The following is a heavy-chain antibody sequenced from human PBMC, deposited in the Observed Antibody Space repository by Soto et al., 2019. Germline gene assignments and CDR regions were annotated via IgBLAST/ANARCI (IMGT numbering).Heavy chain of an antibody. J-gene: IGHJ4*02. Sequence: EVQLLESGGGSVQPGGSLRLSCAASGFTFRSYAMHWVRRPPGKGLEWVSSISGSGGTAYYADSVKGRFSISRDRLVNTLYLQINSLRAADTAVYYCAKARIKILKVNYLGQRTVVTVS. CDR3: AKARIKILKVNY. CDR2: ISGSGGTA. CDR1: GFTFRSYA. V-gene: IGHV3-23*01. D-gene: IGHD2-15*01.